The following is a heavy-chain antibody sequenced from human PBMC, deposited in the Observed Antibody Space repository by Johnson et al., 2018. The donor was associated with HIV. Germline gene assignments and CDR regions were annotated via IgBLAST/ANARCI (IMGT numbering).Heavy chain of an antibody. CDR2: KQQDVSEN. D-gene: IGHD6-6*01. V-gene: IGHV3-7*05. CDR1: GFPFSSYW. J-gene: IGHJ3*02. Sequence: VQLVESGGALVQPGGPLKLSCAASGFPFSSYWISWARRAPGKGPEWLANKQQDVSENNYVDSVKGRFTISRDNAKNSLYLQMNSLSAEDTAVYYCARDRSSSSHAFDIWGQGTMVTVSS. CDR3: ARDRSSSSHAFDI.